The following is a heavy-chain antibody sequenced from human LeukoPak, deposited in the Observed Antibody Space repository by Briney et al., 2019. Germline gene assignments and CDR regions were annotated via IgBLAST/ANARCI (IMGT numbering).Heavy chain of an antibody. V-gene: IGHV4-39*07. CDR3: ARVITNFYGDYYLG. J-gene: IGHJ4*02. CDR2: IYYSGST. D-gene: IGHD4-17*01. CDR1: GGSISSSSYY. Sequence: PSETLSLTCTVSGGSISSSSYYWGWIRQPPGKGLEWIGSIYYSGSTYYNPSLKSRVTISVDTSKNQFSLKLSSVTAADTAVYYCARVITNFYGDYYLGWGQGTLVTVSS.